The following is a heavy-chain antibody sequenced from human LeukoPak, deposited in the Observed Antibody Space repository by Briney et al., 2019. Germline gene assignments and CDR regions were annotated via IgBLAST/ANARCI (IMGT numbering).Heavy chain of an antibody. J-gene: IGHJ4*02. Sequence: GGSLRLSCAASRFTVSSNSMSWVRQAPGRGLEWVSLIYSGGSTYYADSVKGRFAISRGNSKNTLYLQMDSLRAEDTAVYYCANEKGYYGSGNPGGFDYWGQGTLVTVSS. CDR3: ANEKGYYGSGNPGGFDY. D-gene: IGHD3-10*01. CDR2: IYSGGST. CDR1: RFTVSSNS. V-gene: IGHV3-66*01.